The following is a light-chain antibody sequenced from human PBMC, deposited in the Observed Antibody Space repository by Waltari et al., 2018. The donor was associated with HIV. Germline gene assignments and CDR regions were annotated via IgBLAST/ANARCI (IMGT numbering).Light chain of an antibody. CDR2: WAS. CDR3: QQYYSIPST. V-gene: IGKV4-1*01. Sequence: DIVMTQSPDALAVSLGERAAINCTSSQSILYNSNNKNYLVWYQQRPGQPPKVLISWASTRESGGPDRFSGSGSGTHFTLAINGLQAEDVAVYYCQQYYSIPSTFGQGTRLDIK. CDR1: QSILYNSNNKNY. J-gene: IGKJ5*01.